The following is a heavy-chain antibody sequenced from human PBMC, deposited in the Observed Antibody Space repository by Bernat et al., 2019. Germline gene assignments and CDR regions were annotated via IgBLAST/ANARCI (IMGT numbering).Heavy chain of an antibody. Sequence: VQLLESGGGLVQPGGSLRLSCAASGFTFSSYAMHWVRQAPGKGLEWVAVISYDGSNKYYADSVKGRFTISRDNSKNTLYLQMNSLRAEDTAVYYCARGKYYGSGSYYLWGQGTLVTVSS. V-gene: IGHV3-30-3*01. J-gene: IGHJ4*02. CDR2: ISYDGSNK. D-gene: IGHD3-10*01. CDR1: GFTFSSYA. CDR3: ARGKYYGSGSYYL.